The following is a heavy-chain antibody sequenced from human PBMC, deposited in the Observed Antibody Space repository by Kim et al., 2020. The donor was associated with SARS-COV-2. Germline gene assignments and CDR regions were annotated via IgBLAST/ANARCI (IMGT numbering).Heavy chain of an antibody. CDR2: INSGGNKV. V-gene: IGHV3-48*03. CDR1: GFTFKNCE. J-gene: IGHJ4*02. D-gene: IGHD4-17*01. Sequence: GGSLRLSCAASGFTFKNCEMNWFRQAPGKGLEWVSYINSGGNKVNYAESVKGRFTISRDTARNSLFLQMNSLRAEDTAVYYCARGNPYGDFGGGQGTVVTVSS. CDR3: ARGNPYGDFG.